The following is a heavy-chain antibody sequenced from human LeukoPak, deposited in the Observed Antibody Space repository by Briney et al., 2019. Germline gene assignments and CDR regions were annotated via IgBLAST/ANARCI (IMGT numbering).Heavy chain of an antibody. J-gene: IGHJ3*01. D-gene: IGHD2-8*01. Sequence: NPSETLSLTYAVSGDSISDKYWWRWVRQFPDKGLEWIGEAYRSGGTSYNPSLKSRVTVSIDYSKNQFSLNLSSVTAADAAVYYCGRHANGDSSAAFDLWGQGTMVFVSS. CDR1: GDSISDKYW. CDR2: AYRSGGT. CDR3: GRHANGDSSAAFDL. V-gene: IGHV4-4*02.